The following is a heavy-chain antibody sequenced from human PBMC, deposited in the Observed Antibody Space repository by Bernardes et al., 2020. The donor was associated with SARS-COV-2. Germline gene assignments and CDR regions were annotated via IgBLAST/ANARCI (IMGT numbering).Heavy chain of an antibody. V-gene: IGHV1-2*02. CDR1: GYIFTSYH. CDR3: ARVLPTRGDALDL. D-gene: IGHD3-10*01. Sequence: ASVKVSCKASGYIFTSYHVHWVRQAPGQGLEWVGSMNPESGGTTSEHKFQGRFTMTRDISSRTAYLDVSSLRSDDTALYYCARVLPTRGDALDLWGQGTLVTVSA. CDR2: MNPESGGT. J-gene: IGHJ3*01.